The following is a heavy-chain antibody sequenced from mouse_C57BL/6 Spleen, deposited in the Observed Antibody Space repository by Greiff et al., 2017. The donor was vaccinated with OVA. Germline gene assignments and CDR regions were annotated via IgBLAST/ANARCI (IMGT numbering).Heavy chain of an antibody. CDR3: AINYYGSSYPYYFDY. V-gene: IGHV1-7*01. CDR2: INPSSGYT. D-gene: IGHD1-1*01. J-gene: IGHJ2*01. CDR1: GYTFTSYW. Sequence: VKLMESGAELAKPGASVKLSCKASGYTFTSYWMHWVKQRPGQGLEWIGYINPSSGYTKYNQKFKDQATLTADKSSSTAYMQLSSLTYEDSAVYYGAINYYGSSYPYYFDYWGQGTTLTVSS.